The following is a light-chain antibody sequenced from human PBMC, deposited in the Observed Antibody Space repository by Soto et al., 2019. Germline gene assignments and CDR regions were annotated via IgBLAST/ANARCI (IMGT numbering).Light chain of an antibody. CDR3: HQYYSYPLT. J-gene: IGKJ3*01. CDR2: AAS. CDR1: QGISSY. V-gene: IGKV1-8*01. Sequence: AIRMTQSPSSLSASTGDRVTITCRASQGISSYLAWYQQKPGKAPKLLIYAASTLQSGVPSRFSGSGSGTDFTLTISCLQSEDFATYYCHQYYSYPLTFGPGTKVDIK.